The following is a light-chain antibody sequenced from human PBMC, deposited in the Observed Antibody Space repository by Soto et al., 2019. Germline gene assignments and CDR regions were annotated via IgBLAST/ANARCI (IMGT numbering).Light chain of an antibody. Sequence: AIQMTQSPSSLSASLGDRVTITCRASQGIRNDLGWYQQKPGKAPKLLIYAASSLQIGVPSRFSGSGSGRDFTLTISSLQPEDFATYYCLQDYNYPWTFGQGTKVEIK. CDR2: AAS. V-gene: IGKV1-6*01. J-gene: IGKJ1*01. CDR1: QGIRND. CDR3: LQDYNYPWT.